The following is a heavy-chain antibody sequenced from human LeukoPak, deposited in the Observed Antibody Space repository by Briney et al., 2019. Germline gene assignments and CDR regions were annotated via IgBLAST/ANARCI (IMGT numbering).Heavy chain of an antibody. CDR1: GGSISSYY. D-gene: IGHD1-26*01. CDR3: ARHRSGEGSYFAYFDY. CDR2: IYYSGST. Sequence: PSETLSLTCTVPGGSISSYYWSWIRQPPGKGLEWIGYIYYSGSTNYNPSLKSRVTISVDTSKNQFSLKLSSVTAADTAVYYCARHRSGEGSYFAYFDYWGQGTLVTVSS. J-gene: IGHJ4*02. V-gene: IGHV4-59*08.